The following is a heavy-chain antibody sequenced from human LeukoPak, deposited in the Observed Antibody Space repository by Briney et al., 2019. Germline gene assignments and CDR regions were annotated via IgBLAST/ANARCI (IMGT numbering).Heavy chain of an antibody. CDR2: IWYDGSNK. V-gene: IGHV3-33*01. CDR1: GFSFSSYG. Sequence: GGSLRLSCAASGFSFSSYGMHWVRQAPGKGLEWVAVIWYDGSNKYYADFVEGRFTISRDNSKNTLYLQMNSLRAEDTAVYYCARGDFKAIESWGQGTLVTVSS. J-gene: IGHJ4*02. D-gene: IGHD2-21*01. CDR3: ARGDFKAIES.